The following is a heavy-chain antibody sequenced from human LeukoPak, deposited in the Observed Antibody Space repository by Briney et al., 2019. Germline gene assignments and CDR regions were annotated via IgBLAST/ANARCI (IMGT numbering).Heavy chain of an antibody. CDR3: AKASYSSSWSLDY. D-gene: IGHD6-13*01. V-gene: IGHV3-30*18. CDR1: GLTFSSYG. J-gene: IGHJ4*02. CDR2: ISYDGSNK. Sequence: GGSLRLSCAASGLTFSSYGMHWVRQAPGKGLEWVAVISYDGSNKYYADSVKGRFTISRDNSKNTLYLQMNSLRAEDTAVYYCAKASYSSSWSLDYWGQGTLVTVSS.